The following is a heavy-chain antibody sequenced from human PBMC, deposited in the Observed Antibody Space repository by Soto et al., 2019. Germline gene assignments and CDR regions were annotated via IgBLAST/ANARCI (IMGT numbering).Heavy chain of an antibody. D-gene: IGHD3-16*01. CDR3: AKGRYTTSYYVDY. CDR2: ISGSGGRT. Sequence: EVQLLESGGGLVQPGGSLRLSCAASGFTFSTYAMSWVRQAPGKGLEWVSGISGSGGRTYYADSVKGRFTISRDNSKNKLYLQMNSLRAEDTAVYYCAKGRYTTSYYVDYWGQGTLVTVSS. CDR1: GFTFSTYA. V-gene: IGHV3-23*01. J-gene: IGHJ4*02.